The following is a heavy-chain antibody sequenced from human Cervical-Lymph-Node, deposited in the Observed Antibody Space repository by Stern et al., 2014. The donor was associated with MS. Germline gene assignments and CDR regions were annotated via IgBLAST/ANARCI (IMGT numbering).Heavy chain of an antibody. CDR2: INPSRNTT. D-gene: IGHD1-26*01. CDR3: ARDSSGTYSSLDY. Sequence: QMPLVQSGAEVKKPGASVKVSCKASGYTFRKYYMHWVRQAPGQGLEWVGIINPSRNTTSHAQKFQDRVTISKDTSTSTVYMELSSLRSEDTAVYYCARDSSGTYSSLDYWGQGTLVTVSS. V-gene: IGHV1-46*03. CDR1: GYTFRKYY. J-gene: IGHJ4*02.